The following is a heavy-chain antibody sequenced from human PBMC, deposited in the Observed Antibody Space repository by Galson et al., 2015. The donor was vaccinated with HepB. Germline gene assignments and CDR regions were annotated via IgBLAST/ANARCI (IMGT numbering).Heavy chain of an antibody. CDR3: VSTNWGAPYY. J-gene: IGHJ4*02. D-gene: IGHD7-27*01. Sequence: SLRLSCAASGFTSSHSWMHWVRQSPGKGLVWVSRINPDGSSTSYADSVKGRFTISRDNARNTLHLQLNSPTDEDTALYFCVSTNWGAPYYWGQGTLVTVSS. V-gene: IGHV3-74*01. CDR2: INPDGSST. CDR1: GFTSSHSW.